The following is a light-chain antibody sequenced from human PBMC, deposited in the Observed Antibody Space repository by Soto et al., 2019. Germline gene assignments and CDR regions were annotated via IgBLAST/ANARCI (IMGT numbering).Light chain of an antibody. Sequence: QSVLTQPASVSGSPGQSITISCTGTSSDVGSYSLVSWYQQHPGKAQKLMIYGVSKRPSGVSNRFSGSKSGNTASLTIFGLQAEDEADYYCCSYAGSSTYVFGTGTKVTVL. J-gene: IGLJ1*01. CDR2: GVS. CDR1: SSDVGSYSL. CDR3: CSYAGSSTYV. V-gene: IGLV2-23*02.